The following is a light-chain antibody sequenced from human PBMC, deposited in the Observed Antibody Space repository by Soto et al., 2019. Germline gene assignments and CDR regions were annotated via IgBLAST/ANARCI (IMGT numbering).Light chain of an antibody. Sequence: EIVLTQSPGTLSLSPGERATLSCGASQTVTSDYLAWYQQKPGQAPRLLIYGASDRATGIPDRFSASGSGTDFTLTISRLEPQDFAVYYCQQYGDSPLTLGGGTKVDIK. CDR3: QQYGDSPLT. V-gene: IGKV3-20*01. J-gene: IGKJ4*01. CDR1: QTVTSDY. CDR2: GAS.